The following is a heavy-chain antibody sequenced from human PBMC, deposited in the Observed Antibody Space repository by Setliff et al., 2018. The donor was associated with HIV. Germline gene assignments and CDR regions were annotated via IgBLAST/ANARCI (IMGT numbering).Heavy chain of an antibody. D-gene: IGHD5-18*01. V-gene: IGHV4-59*11. J-gene: IGHJ4*01. Sequence: SETLSLTCTVSGASIRSQYWSWIRKPPGKGLEWIGYISYSGSTNYNPSFESRVAMSVDTSKQQFSLEVSSVTAADTAVYYCARTRGYSYGTLAGFDYWGRGSLVTVS. CDR3: ARTRGYSYGTLAGFDY. CDR2: ISYSGST. CDR1: GASIRSQY.